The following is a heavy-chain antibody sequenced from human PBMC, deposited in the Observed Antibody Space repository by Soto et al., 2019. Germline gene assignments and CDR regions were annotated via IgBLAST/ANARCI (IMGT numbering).Heavy chain of an antibody. D-gene: IGHD6-13*01. Sequence: ASVKVSCKASGYTFTSYGISWVRQAPGQGLEWMGWISAYNGNTNYAQKLQGRVTMTTDTSTSTAYMELRSLRSDDTAVYYCARVIAAAGTNWFDPWGQGTLVTVSS. J-gene: IGHJ5*02. CDR2: ISAYNGNT. CDR3: ARVIAAAGTNWFDP. V-gene: IGHV1-18*01. CDR1: GYTFTSYG.